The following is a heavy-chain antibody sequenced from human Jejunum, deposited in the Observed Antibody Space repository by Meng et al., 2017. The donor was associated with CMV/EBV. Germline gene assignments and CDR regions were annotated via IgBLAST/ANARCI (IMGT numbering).Heavy chain of an antibody. D-gene: IGHD3-10*01. CDR3: AKFSGSGPFHGADYYPMDV. V-gene: IGHV3-23*01. CDR2: ISGSGEDT. Sequence: FSDYAIGWVRQAPGKGLDWVSAISGSGEDTYYADSVKGRFIISRDVSQNTVSVQMNSLRGDDTAVYFCAKFSGSGPFHGADYYPMDVWGQGTTVTSP. CDR1: FSDYA. J-gene: IGHJ6*02.